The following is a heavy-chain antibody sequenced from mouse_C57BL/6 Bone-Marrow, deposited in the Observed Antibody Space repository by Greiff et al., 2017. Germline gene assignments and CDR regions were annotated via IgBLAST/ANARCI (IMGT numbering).Heavy chain of an antibody. CDR1: GYTFTSYW. CDR2: IDPSDSYP. D-gene: IGHD1-2*01. CDR3: ARSANFYWYCDV. J-gene: IGHJ1*03. V-gene: IGHV1-69*01. Sequence: VKLQQPGAELVMPGASVKLSCKASGYTFTSYWMHWVKQRPGQGLEWIGEIDPSDSYPNYNQKFKGKSTLTVDKSSSTAYMQLSSLTSEDSAVYYCARSANFYWYCDVWGTGTTVTVSS.